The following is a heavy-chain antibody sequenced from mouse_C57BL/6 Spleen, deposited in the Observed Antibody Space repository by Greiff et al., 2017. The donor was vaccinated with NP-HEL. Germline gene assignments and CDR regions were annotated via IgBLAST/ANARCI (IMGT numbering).Heavy chain of an antibody. CDR2: IDPSDSYT. Sequence: QVQLQQSGAELVRPGTSVKLSCKASGYTFTSYWMHGVKQRPGQGLEWIGVIDPSDSYTNYNQKFKGKATLTVDTTSSTAYVQLSSLTSEDTADYYSARKGERDYWGQGTSVTVAS. CDR3: ARKGERDY. J-gene: IGHJ4*01. V-gene: IGHV1-59*01. CDR1: GYTFTSYW.